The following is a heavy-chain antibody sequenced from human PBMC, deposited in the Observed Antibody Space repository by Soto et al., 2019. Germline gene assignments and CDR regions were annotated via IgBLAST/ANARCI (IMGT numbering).Heavy chain of an antibody. CDR2: IIPIFGTA. J-gene: IGHJ4*02. CDR3: AREGYYYGSGSKAY. V-gene: IGHV1-69*01. D-gene: IGHD3-10*01. CDR1: EGTFSSYA. Sequence: QVQLVQSGAEVKKPGSSVKVSCKASEGTFSSYAISWVRQAPGQGLEWMGGIIPIFGTANYAQKFQGRVTITADESTSTAYMELSSLRSEDTAVYYCAREGYYYGSGSKAYWGQGTLVTVSS.